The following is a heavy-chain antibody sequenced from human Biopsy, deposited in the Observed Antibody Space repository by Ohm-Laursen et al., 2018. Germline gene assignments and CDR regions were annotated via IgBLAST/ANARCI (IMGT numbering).Heavy chain of an antibody. V-gene: IGHV4-61*01. CDR1: GGSVSSSNYY. CDR3: AIDRVPRRGVMPVYYYGMDV. D-gene: IGHD2-21*01. CDR2: IYNTERT. Sequence: SDTLSLICSVSGGSVSSSNYYWNWIRQTPGKGLEWIGFIYNTERTNYNPSLKSRVAISLDTSKNQFSLELSSVIPSDTAVYYCAIDRVPRRGVMPVYYYGMDVWGQGSTVTVSS. J-gene: IGHJ6*02.